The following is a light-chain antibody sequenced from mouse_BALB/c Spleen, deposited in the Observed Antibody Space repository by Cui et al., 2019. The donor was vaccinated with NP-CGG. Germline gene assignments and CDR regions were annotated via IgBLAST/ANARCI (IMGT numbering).Light chain of an antibody. Sequence: QAVVTQESALTTPPGATVTLTCRSSTGAVTTSNYANWVQEKPDHLFTGLIGGTKNRAPGIPARFSGSLIGDKAALTITGAQTEDEAIYFCALWYSNHWVFGGGTKLTVL. CDR3: ALWYSNHWV. J-gene: IGLJ1*01. CDR2: GTK. CDR1: TGAVTTSNY. V-gene: IGLV1*01.